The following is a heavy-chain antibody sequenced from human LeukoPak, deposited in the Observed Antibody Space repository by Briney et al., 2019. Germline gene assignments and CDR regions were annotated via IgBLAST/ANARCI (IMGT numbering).Heavy chain of an antibody. CDR1: GGSISSGSYY. Sequence: SQTLSLTCTVSGGSISSGSYYWSWIRQPAGKGLEWIGRIYTSGSTNYNPSLKSRVTISVDTSKNQFSLKLSSVTAADTAVYYCASSVDTAMDGDAFDIWGQGTMVTVSS. CDR3: ASSVDTAMDGDAFDI. CDR2: IYTSGST. D-gene: IGHD5-18*01. V-gene: IGHV4-61*02. J-gene: IGHJ3*02.